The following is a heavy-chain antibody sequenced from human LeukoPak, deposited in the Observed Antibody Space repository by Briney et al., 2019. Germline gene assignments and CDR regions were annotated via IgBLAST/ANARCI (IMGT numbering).Heavy chain of an antibody. CDR2: IYYSGST. D-gene: IGHD3-10*01. J-gene: IGHJ4*02. CDR1: GGSISSSSYY. V-gene: IGHV4-39*01. Sequence: SETLSLTCTVSGGSISSSSYYWGWIRQPPGKGLEWIGSIYYSGSTYYNPSLKSRVTISVDTSKNQFSLKLNPVTAADTAVYYCARRVRGAQTFDYWGQGTLVTVSS. CDR3: ARRVRGAQTFDY.